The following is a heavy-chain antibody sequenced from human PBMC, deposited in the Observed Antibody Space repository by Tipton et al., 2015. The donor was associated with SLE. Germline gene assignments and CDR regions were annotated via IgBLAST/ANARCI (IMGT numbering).Heavy chain of an antibody. CDR3: ARQGWTPFFDL. V-gene: IGHV4-59*01. CDR2: MYYSGST. Sequence: TLSLTCTVSGDSISGYYWSWIRQPPGKGLEWIGYMYYSGSTNYNPSLKSRVTISVDTSKNQFSLKLSSVTAADTAVYYCARQGWTPFFDLWGRGTLVTVSS. D-gene: IGHD2-15*01. CDR1: GDSISGYY. J-gene: IGHJ2*01.